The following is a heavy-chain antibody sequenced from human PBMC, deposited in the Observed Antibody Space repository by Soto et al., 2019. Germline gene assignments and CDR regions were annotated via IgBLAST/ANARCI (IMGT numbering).Heavy chain of an antibody. Sequence: EVQVLESGGSLVQPGGSLRLSCAASGFTFSNYGMNWVRQAPGKGLEWVSGIRSDGDTTYNSDSVKGRFTVSRDTFKNTVYLQMNSPRVEDSAVYYCAKGKGAGATPDGANCWGQGTLVTVSS. CDR2: IRSDGDTT. CDR1: GFTFSNYG. V-gene: IGHV3-23*01. CDR3: AKGKGAGATPDGANC. D-gene: IGHD1-26*01. J-gene: IGHJ4*02.